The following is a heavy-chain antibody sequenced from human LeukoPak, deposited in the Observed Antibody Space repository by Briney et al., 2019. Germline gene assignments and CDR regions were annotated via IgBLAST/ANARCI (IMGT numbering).Heavy chain of an antibody. CDR3: AREYEEGFDY. D-gene: IGHD3-16*01. V-gene: IGHV3-21*01. J-gene: IGHJ4*02. CDR2: TGGSSKSI. CDR1: GFTFTSYS. Sequence: GGSLRLSCAASGFTFTSYSMNWVRQAPGKGLEWVSSTGGSSKSIYYADSVKGRFTTSRDNAKNSLYLEMNSLRAEDTAVYYRAREYEEGFDYWGQGTLVTVS.